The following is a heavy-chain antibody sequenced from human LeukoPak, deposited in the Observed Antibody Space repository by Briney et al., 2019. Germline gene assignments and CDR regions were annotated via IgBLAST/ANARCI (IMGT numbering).Heavy chain of an antibody. J-gene: IGHJ4*02. V-gene: IGHV3-21*01. CDR3: ARSLLYDSSV. Sequence: PGGSLRLSCAASGFTFSSYTMNWVRQAPGKGLEWVSSISSSSSYIYYADSVKGRFTISRDNSKNTLYLQMNSLRAEDTAVYYCARSLLYDSSVWGQGTLVTVSS. CDR2: ISSSSSYI. D-gene: IGHD3-22*01. CDR1: GFTFSSYT.